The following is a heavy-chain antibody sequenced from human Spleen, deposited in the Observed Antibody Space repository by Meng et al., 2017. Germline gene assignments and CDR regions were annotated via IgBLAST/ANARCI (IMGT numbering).Heavy chain of an antibody. CDR2: VNPNSGGT. CDR3: ARFGRRYYYDSGAYYY. J-gene: IGHJ4*02. D-gene: IGHD3-22*01. Sequence: ASVKVSCKASGYTFTGYYIHWVRQAPGQGLEWMGWVNPNSGGTNYAQKFQGRVTMTRDTSISTAYMELTRLRSDDTAVYYCARFGRRYYYDSGAYYYWGQGTLVTVSS. CDR1: GYTFTGYY. V-gene: IGHV1-2*02.